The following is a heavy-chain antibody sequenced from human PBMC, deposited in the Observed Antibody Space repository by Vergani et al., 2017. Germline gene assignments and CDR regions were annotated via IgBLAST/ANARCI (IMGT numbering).Heavy chain of an antibody. D-gene: IGHD3-9*01. V-gene: IGHV3-15*04. J-gene: IGHJ4*02. CDR2: IGPKTDGETT. CDR3: TTPTNWELRYDIDY. Sequence: EVQPVESGGGLVKPGGSLRLSCTTSGFTFSSAWMSWVRKAPGKGLEWVARIGPKTDGETTDYAAPVKGRVTISREDSKNTLYLQMNSLKTEDTAVYYCTTPTNWELRYDIDYWGQGTRVTVSS. CDR1: GFTFSSAW.